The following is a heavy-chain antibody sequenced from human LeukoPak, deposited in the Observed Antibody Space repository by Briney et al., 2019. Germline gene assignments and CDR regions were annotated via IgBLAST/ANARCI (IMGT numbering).Heavy chain of an antibody. J-gene: IGHJ3*02. V-gene: IGHV3-9*01. CDR3: AKFDNWDKAFDI. Sequence: PGGSLRLSCAASGFTFSNYWMHWVRQAPGKGLEWVSGISWNSDTIEYADSVKGRFTISRDNAKNSLYLQMNSLRAEDTALYYCAKFDNWDKAFDIWGQGTMVTVSS. CDR2: ISWNSDTI. D-gene: IGHD1/OR15-1a*01. CDR1: GFTFSNYW.